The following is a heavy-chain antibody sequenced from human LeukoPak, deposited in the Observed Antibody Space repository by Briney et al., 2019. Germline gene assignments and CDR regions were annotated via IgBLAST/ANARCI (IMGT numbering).Heavy chain of an antibody. J-gene: IGHJ4*02. V-gene: IGHV4-39*01. D-gene: IGHD3/OR15-3a*01. CDR3: ARQTGSGLFILP. CDR1: GVSISSSNSY. Sequence: SETLSLTCTVSGVSISSSNSYWGWIRQPPGKGLEWIGSIYYSRNTYYNASLKSQVSISIDTSKNQFSLRLTSVTAADTAVYYCARQTGSGLFILPGGQGTLVTVSS. CDR2: IYYSRNT.